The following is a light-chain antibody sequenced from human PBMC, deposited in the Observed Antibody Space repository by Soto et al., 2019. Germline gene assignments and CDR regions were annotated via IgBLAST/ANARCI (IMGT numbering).Light chain of an antibody. CDR1: SSNIGSHFD. Sequence: QLVLTQPPSVSGAPGQRVTISCTGTSSNIGSHFDVHWYQQLPGTVPKLLIYGNIHRPSGVPDRFSGSKSGASASLAITGLRPEDEADYYCQSYDTGLSGVVFGGGTKLTVL. J-gene: IGLJ2*01. CDR3: QSYDTGLSGVV. CDR2: GNI. V-gene: IGLV1-40*01.